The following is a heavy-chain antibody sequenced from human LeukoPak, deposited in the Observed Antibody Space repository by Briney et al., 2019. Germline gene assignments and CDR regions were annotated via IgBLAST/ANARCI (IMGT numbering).Heavy chain of an antibody. CDR3: ARASLGYTYAPSDY. CDR1: GGSISSSSYY. J-gene: IGHJ4*02. V-gene: IGHV4-39*07. Sequence: SETLSLTCTVSGGSISSSSYYWGWLRQPPGKGLEWIGSIYYSGSTYYNPSLKSRVTISVDMSKNQFSLKLNSVTAADTAVYYCARASLGYTYAPSDYWGQGTLVTVSS. D-gene: IGHD5-18*01. CDR2: IYYSGST.